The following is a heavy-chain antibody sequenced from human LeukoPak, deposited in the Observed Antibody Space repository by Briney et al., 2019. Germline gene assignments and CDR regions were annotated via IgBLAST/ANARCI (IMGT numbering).Heavy chain of an antibody. CDR1: GYTFTGYY. CDR3: ARGQDYYGSGTYYYYYYGMDV. J-gene: IGHJ6*02. V-gene: IGHV1-2*02. CDR2: INPNSGGT. D-gene: IGHD3-10*01. Sequence: ASVKVSCKASGYTFTGYYMHWVRQAPEHGLEWMGWINPNSGGTNYAQKFQGRVTMTRDTSISTAYMELSRLRSDDTAVYYCARGQDYYGSGTYYYYYYGMDVWGQGTTVTVSS.